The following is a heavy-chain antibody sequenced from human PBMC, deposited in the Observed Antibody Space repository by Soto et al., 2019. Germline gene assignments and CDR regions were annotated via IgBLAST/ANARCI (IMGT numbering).Heavy chain of an antibody. CDR1: GGSMSEYF. V-gene: IGHV4-59*01. CDR2: IYYLGST. Sequence: SETLSLTCSVSGGSMSEYFWSWIRQSPGKGLEWIGYIYYLGSTDYNPSLKSRVTISVDTSKRQFSLRLTSVTAADTAVYYCARDGYYGSGSPYPAYWGPGTQVIVSS. J-gene: IGHJ4*02. CDR3: ARDGYYGSGSPYPAY. D-gene: IGHD3-10*01.